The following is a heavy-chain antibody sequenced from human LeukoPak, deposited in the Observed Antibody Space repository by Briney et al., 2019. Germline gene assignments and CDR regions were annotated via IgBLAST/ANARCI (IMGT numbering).Heavy chain of an antibody. V-gene: IGHV3-21*01. CDR3: ARDFLSPMSFYMDV. D-gene: IGHD3-10*02. CDR2: ISTSSSYI. J-gene: IGHJ6*03. Sequence: GGSLRLSCAGSGFTFSSYSMNWVRQAPGKGLEWVSSISTSSSYIYYADSVKGRFTISRDNAKNSLYLQMNSLRAEDTAVYYCARDFLSPMSFYMDVWGKGTTVTVSS. CDR1: GFTFSSYS.